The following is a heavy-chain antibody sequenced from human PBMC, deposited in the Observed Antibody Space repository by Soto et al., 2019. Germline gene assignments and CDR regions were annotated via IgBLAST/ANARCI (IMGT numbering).Heavy chain of an antibody. CDR3: ARLPGALVAVLYIYPMDGREPMFDVDV. V-gene: IGHV3-30-3*01. Sequence: QMQLVESGGGVVQPGESLRLSCAASGFAFNYYPMHWVRQTPGKGLEWVAVISFDGSNKYYADSVKGRFTISRDNSKNMLYLQMNSLRTEDTAVYYCARLPGALVAVLYIYPMDGREPMFDVDVWGQGTTVSVS. D-gene: IGHD3-10*02. CDR1: GFAFNYYP. J-gene: IGHJ6*02. CDR2: ISFDGSNK.